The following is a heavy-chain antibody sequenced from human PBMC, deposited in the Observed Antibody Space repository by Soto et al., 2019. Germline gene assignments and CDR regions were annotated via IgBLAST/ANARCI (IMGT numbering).Heavy chain of an antibody. Sequence: SSETLSLTCTVSGGSITSSYYWGWIRQPPGKGLEWIGSIYYSGSTYYNPSLKSRVTISVDTSKNQFSLKLSSVTAADTAVHYCARAGDSSGPVALGHWGQGTLVTVS. CDR1: GGSITSSYY. V-gene: IGHV4-39*01. D-gene: IGHD6-19*01. J-gene: IGHJ4*02. CDR2: IYYSGST. CDR3: ARAGDSSGPVALGH.